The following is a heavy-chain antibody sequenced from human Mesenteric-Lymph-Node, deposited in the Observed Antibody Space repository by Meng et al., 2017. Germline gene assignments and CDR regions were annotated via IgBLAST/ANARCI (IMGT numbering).Heavy chain of an antibody. V-gene: IGHV3-73*01. CDR1: GFTFSGSA. D-gene: IGHD1-26*01. J-gene: IGHJ4*02. CDR3: GSGNYFDY. CDR2: VREKANNYAT. Sequence: EVQLVVSGGGLVQPGGSLQLSCAASGFTFSGSAMHWVRKDSGKGLEWVGRVREKANNYATSYAESVKGRVTITRDDSRNTAYLQMDSLKNEETDVYYCGSGNYFDYWGQGTLVTVSS.